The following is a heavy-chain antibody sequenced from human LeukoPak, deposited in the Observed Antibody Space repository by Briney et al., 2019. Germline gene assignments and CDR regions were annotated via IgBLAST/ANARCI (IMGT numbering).Heavy chain of an antibody. Sequence: GGSLRLSCAASGFTFSNFNMNWVRQAPGKGLEWVSSISSSNNYIYYADSVKGRFTISRDNSKNTLYLQMNSLRAEDTAVYYCAKQVSRQWLAYFDYWGQGTLVTVSS. V-gene: IGHV3-21*01. CDR1: GFTFSNFN. J-gene: IGHJ4*02. CDR2: ISSSNNYI. D-gene: IGHD6-19*01. CDR3: AKQVSRQWLAYFDY.